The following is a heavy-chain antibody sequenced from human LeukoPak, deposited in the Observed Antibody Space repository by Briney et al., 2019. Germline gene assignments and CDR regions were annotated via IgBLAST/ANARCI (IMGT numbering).Heavy chain of an antibody. CDR2: ISWRSDSV. Sequence: GGSLRLSCAASGFTFDDYAMHWVRQAPGKGLEWVSGISWRSDSVDYAESVKGRFTISRDNAKNSLYLQMNSLRADDTALYYCAKDWSYGGNSWKYFGSWGQGTLVTVSS. D-gene: IGHD4-23*01. V-gene: IGHV3-9*01. CDR1: GFTFDDYA. J-gene: IGHJ4*02. CDR3: AKDWSYGGNSWKYFGS.